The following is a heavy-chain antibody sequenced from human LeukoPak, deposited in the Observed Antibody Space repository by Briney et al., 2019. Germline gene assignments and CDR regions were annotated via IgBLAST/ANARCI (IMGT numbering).Heavy chain of an antibody. CDR3: ARAEGYSYAFYFVY. CDR1: GFTFSSYW. V-gene: IGHV3-7*04. CDR2: IKYGGSEK. Sequence: HPGGSLRLTCAASGFTFSSYWMTWARQAPGKGLEWVANIKYGGSEKYYADSVKGRFTISRDNAKNSLYLQMNSLRAGDTAVYFCARAEGYSYAFYFVYWGQGTLVTVSS. D-gene: IGHD5-18*01. J-gene: IGHJ4*02.